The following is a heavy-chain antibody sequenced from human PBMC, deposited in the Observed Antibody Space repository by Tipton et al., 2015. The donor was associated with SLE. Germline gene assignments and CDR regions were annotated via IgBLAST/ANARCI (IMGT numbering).Heavy chain of an antibody. CDR1: GASISSERYY. D-gene: IGHD1-26*01. CDR2: IYYSGST. Sequence: TLSLTCSVSGASISSERYYWSWLRQQPGKGLEWIGSIYYSGSTYYNPSLKSRVTISVDTSKNQFSLKLSSATAADTAVYYCARGGGSYYDYWGQGTLVTVSS. V-gene: IGHV4-39*07. CDR3: ARGGGSYYDY. J-gene: IGHJ4*02.